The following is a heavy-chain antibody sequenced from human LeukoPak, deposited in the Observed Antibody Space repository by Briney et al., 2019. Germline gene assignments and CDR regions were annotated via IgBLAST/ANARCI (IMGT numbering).Heavy chain of an antibody. D-gene: IGHD2-15*01. CDR2: ISYDGSNK. Sequence: QPGGSLRLSCAASGFTFSSYGMHWVRQAPGKGLEWVAVISYDGSNKYYADSVKGRFTISRDNSKNTLYLQMNSLRAEDTAVYYCAKFVSGYDAFDIWGQGTMVTVSS. J-gene: IGHJ3*02. CDR1: GFTFSSYG. CDR3: AKFVSGYDAFDI. V-gene: IGHV3-30*18.